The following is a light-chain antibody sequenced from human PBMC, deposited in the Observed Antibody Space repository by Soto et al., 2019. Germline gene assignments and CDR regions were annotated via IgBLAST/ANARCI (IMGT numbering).Light chain of an antibody. Sequence: DIQTTQSPSSLSASVGDRVTITCRARQSISSYLNWYQQKPGKAPKLLIYAASSLQSGVPSRFSGSGSGTDFTLPISSLQPEDFATYYCQQSYSTPRTFGQGTKVEIK. CDR3: QQSYSTPRT. J-gene: IGKJ1*01. CDR1: QSISSY. V-gene: IGKV1-39*01. CDR2: AAS.